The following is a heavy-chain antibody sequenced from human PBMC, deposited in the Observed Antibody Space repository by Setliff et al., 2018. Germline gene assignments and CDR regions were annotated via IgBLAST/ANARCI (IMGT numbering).Heavy chain of an antibody. J-gene: IGHJ4*02. D-gene: IGHD6-13*01. CDR2: ISSSSSYI. CDR3: ARDHGAAAGVFDY. Sequence: GSLRLSCAASGFTFSSYDMHWVRQATGKGLEWVSSISSSSSYIYYADSVKGRFTISRDNAKNSLYLQMNSLRAEDTAVYYCARDHGAAAGVFDYWGQGTLVTVS. CDR1: GFTFSSYD. V-gene: IGHV3-21*01.